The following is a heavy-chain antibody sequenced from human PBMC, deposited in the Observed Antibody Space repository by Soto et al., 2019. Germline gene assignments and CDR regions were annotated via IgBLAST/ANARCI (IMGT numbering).Heavy chain of an antibody. V-gene: IGHV1-69*06. Sequence: ASVKVSCKASGGTFSSYAISWVRQAPGQGLERMGGIIPIFGTANYAQKFQGRVTITADKSTSTAYMELSSLRSEDTAVYYCAVNYYDSSGYGPNFDYWGQGTLVTVSS. CDR2: IIPIFGTA. D-gene: IGHD3-22*01. J-gene: IGHJ4*02. CDR1: GGTFSSYA. CDR3: AVNYYDSSGYGPNFDY.